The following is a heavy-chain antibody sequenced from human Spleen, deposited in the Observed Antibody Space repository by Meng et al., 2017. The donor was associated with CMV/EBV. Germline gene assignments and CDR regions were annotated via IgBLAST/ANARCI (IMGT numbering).Heavy chain of an antibody. CDR1: GFIFSDNG. CDR2: IRPDGNNK. D-gene: IGHD6-19*01. J-gene: IGHJ4*02. CDR3: AKDWEWGWDH. V-gene: IGHV3-30*02. Sequence: GGSLRLSCRASGFIFSDNGMHWVRQAPGKGLEWVAFIRPDGNNKYYPDSVRGRFTVSRDNFKNTVHLQMNSLRPQDTAVYYCAKDWEWGWDHWGQGVLVNVSS.